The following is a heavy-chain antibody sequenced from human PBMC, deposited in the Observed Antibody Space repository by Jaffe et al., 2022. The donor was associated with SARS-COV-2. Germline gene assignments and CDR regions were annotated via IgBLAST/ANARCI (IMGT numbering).Heavy chain of an antibody. CDR1: GFTFSNAW. CDR2: IKSKTDGGTT. CDR3: TTQDVYYYDSSGYPTYYFDY. Sequence: EVQLVESGGGLVKPGGSLRLSCAASGFTFSNAWMSWVRQAPGKGLEWVGRIKSKTDGGTTDYAAPVKGRFTISRDDSKNTLYLQMNSLKTEDTAVYYCTTQDVYYYDSSGYPTYYFDYWGQGTLVTVSS. D-gene: IGHD3-22*01. V-gene: IGHV3-15*01. J-gene: IGHJ4*02.